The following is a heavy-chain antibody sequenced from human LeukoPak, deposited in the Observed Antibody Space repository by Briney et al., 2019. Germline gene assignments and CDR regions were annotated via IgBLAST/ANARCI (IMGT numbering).Heavy chain of an antibody. CDR2: IWYDGSNK. J-gene: IGHJ4*02. Sequence: GGSLRLSCAASGFTFSSYAMHWVRQAPGKGLEWVAVIWYDGSNKYYADSVKGRFTISRDNSKNTLYLQMNSLRAEDTAVYYCARDPFGHGYFDYWGQGTLVTVSS. CDR1: GFTFSSYA. V-gene: IGHV3-33*08. CDR3: ARDPFGHGYFDY. D-gene: IGHD2/OR15-2a*01.